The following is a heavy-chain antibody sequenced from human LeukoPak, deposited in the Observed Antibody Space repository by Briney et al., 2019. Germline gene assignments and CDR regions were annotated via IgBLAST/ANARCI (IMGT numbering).Heavy chain of an antibody. CDR1: GFTFSSYW. Sequence: GGSLRLSCAASGFTFSSYWMSWVRQAPGKGLEWVANIKQDGSEKYYVDSVEGRFAISRDNAKNSLYLQMNSLRAEDTAVYYCARRSGYSEVDAFDIWGQGTMVTVSS. D-gene: IGHD3-22*01. J-gene: IGHJ3*02. CDR2: IKQDGSEK. CDR3: ARRSGYSEVDAFDI. V-gene: IGHV3-7*01.